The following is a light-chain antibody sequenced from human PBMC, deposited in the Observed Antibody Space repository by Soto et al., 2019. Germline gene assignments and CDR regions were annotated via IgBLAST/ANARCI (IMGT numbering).Light chain of an antibody. CDR3: SSYTSSSTPV. CDR1: SSDVGGYNY. Sequence: QSVLTQPASVSGSPGQSITISCTGTSSDVGGYNYVSWYQQHPGKAPKLMIYEVSNRPSGVSNRFSGSKSGNTASLTISGRQAEYEADYYCSSYTSSSTPVFGGGTKLTVL. V-gene: IGLV2-14*01. J-gene: IGLJ2*01. CDR2: EVS.